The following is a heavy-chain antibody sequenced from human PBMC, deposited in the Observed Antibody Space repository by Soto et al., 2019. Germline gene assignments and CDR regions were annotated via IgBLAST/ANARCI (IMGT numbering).Heavy chain of an antibody. CDR3: ARAPYYDSSGYGMDV. CDR2: IKQDGSEK. Sequence: GGSLRLSCAASGFTFSSYWMSWVRQAPGKGLEWVANIKQDGSEKYYVDSVKGRFTIYRDNAKNSLYLQMNSLRAEDTAVYYCARAPYYDSSGYGMDVWGQGTTVTVSS. D-gene: IGHD3-22*01. J-gene: IGHJ6*02. V-gene: IGHV3-7*04. CDR1: GFTFSSYW.